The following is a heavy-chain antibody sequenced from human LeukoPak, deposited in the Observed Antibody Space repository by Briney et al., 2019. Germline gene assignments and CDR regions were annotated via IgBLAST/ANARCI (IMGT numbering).Heavy chain of an antibody. CDR2: INPNSGGT. CDR3: ATEDSGSYSFDY. D-gene: IGHD1-26*01. CDR1: GYTFTGYY. Sequence: ASVKVSCKASGYTFTGYYMHWVRQAPGQGLEWMGWINPNSGGTNYAQKFQGRVTMTRDTSISTAYMELSRLRSDDTAVYYCATEDSGSYSFDYWGQGTLVTVSS. V-gene: IGHV1-2*02. J-gene: IGHJ4*02.